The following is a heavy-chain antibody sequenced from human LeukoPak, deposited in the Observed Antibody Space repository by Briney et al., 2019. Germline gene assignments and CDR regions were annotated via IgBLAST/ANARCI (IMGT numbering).Heavy chain of an antibody. V-gene: IGHV3-30-3*01. D-gene: IGHD2-21*02. CDR3: ARVSLAYCGGDCYFDY. CDR2: ISYDGSNK. J-gene: IGHJ4*02. CDR1: GFTFSSYA. Sequence: GGSLRLSCAASGFTFSSYAMHWVRKAPGKGLEWVAVISYDGSNKYYADSVKGRFTISRDNSKNTLYLQMNSLRAEDTAVYYCARVSLAYCGGDCYFDYWGQGTLVTVSS.